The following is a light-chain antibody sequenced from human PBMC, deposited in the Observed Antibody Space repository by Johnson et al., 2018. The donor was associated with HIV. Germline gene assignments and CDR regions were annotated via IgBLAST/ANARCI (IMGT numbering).Light chain of an antibody. CDR3: RPWGSGRSAGNV. Sequence: QSVLTQPPSVSAAPGQKVTISCSGSSCDIGNNYVSWHQQLPGTATKLLIYDNNKRSPGIPYRISGTKSGTSVTLGFTRLPTADEADDYCRPWGSGRSAGNVFGTGPKDTV. CDR2: DNN. J-gene: IGLJ1*01. CDR1: SCDIGNNY. V-gene: IGLV1-51*01.